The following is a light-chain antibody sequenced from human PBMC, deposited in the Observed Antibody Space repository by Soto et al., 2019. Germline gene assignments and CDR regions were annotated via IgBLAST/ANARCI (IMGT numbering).Light chain of an antibody. J-gene: IGLJ1*01. CDR3: QSYDISLSGFV. CDR2: GNN. Sequence: QLVLTQPPSVSGAPGQRVTISCTGSSSNIGAGYDVHYYQQLPGRAPKLLIYGNNNRPSGVPDRFSGSKSGTSASLAITGLRAEDEADYYCQSYDISLSGFVFGTGTKLTVL. CDR1: SSNIGAGYD. V-gene: IGLV1-40*01.